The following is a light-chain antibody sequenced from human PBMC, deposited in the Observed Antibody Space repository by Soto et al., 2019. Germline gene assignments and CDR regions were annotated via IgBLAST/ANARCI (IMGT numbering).Light chain of an antibody. V-gene: IGLV1-51*01. J-gene: IGLJ3*02. CDR1: NSNIGTNY. CDR3: GTWDSSLSAWV. Sequence: QSVLTQPPSVSAAPRQKVTISCSGSNSNIGTNYVSWYLQVPGTAPKLLIYVNNQRPSGIPDRFSGSKSGTSATLGITGLQTGDEADYYCGTWDSSLSAWVFGGGTKLTVL. CDR2: VNN.